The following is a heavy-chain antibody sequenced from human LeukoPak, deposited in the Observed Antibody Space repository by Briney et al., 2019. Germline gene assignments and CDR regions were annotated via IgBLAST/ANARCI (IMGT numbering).Heavy chain of an antibody. J-gene: IGHJ4*02. V-gene: IGHV1-24*01. CDR3: ARDRHRRHYYDSSLHPPLDY. D-gene: IGHD3-22*01. CDR2: FDPEDGET. Sequence: GASVKVSCKVSGYTLTELSMHWVRQAPGKGLEWMGGFDPEDGETIYAQKFQGRVTMTTDTSTITAYMDLRSLRSDDTAVYCCARDRHRRHYYDSSLHPPLDYWGQGTLVTVSS. CDR1: GYTLTELS.